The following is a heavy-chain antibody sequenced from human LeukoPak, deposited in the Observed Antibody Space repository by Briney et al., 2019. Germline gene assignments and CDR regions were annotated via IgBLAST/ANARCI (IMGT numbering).Heavy chain of an antibody. CDR3: ARAKRNGFDI. CDR1: GFTVSSNY. J-gene: IGHJ3*02. V-gene: IGHV3-53*01. CDR2: IHKNAIT. Sequence: GGSLRLSCAASGFTVSSNYMTWVRQAPGKGLQWVSVIHKNAITYYADTVKGRFTISRDNAKNSLYLQMNSLRAEDTAVYYCARAKRNGFDIWGQGTMVTVSS.